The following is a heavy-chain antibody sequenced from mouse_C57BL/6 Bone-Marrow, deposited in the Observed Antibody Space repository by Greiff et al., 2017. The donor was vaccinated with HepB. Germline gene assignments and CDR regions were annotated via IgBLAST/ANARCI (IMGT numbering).Heavy chain of an antibody. Sequence: LVESGGGLVQPGGSLKLSCAASGFTFSDYYMYWVRQTPEKRLEWVAYISNGGGSTYYPDTVKGRFTISRDNAKNTLYLQMSRLKSEDTAMYYCARQIYYGTPYAMDYWGQGTSVTVSS. J-gene: IGHJ4*01. V-gene: IGHV5-12*01. CDR2: ISNGGGST. CDR1: GFTFSDYY. CDR3: ARQIYYGTPYAMDY. D-gene: IGHD2-1*01.